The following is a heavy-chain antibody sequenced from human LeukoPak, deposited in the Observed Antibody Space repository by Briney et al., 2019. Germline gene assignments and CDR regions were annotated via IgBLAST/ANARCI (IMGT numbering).Heavy chain of an antibody. J-gene: IGHJ6*04. CDR1: GFTFSSYS. V-gene: IGHV3-21*01. CDR2: ISSSSSYI. D-gene: IGHD2-2*01. CDR3: ARDRSLVGDV. Sequence: GGSLRLSCAASGFTFSSYSINWVRQAPGRGLEWVSSISSSSSYITYADSVKGRFTISRDNAKNSPYLQMNSLRAEDTAVYYCARDRSLVGDVWGKGTTVTVSS.